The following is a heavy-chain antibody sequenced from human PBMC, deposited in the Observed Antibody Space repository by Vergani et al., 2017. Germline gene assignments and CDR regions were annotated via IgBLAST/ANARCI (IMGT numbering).Heavy chain of an antibody. Sequence: VQLVESGGGLVQPGGSLRLSCAASGFTVSSNYMSWVRQAPGKGLEWVAVISYDGSNKYYADSVKGRFTISRDNSKNTLYLQMNSLRAEDTAVYYCASGGDGGGYYFDYWGQGTLVTVSS. CDR2: ISYDGSNK. V-gene: IGHV3-30-3*01. J-gene: IGHJ4*02. CDR1: GFTVSSNY. CDR3: ASGGDGGGYYFDY. D-gene: IGHD2-21*01.